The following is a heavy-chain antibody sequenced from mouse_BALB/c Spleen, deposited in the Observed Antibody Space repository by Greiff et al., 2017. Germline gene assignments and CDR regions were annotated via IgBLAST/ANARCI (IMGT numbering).Heavy chain of an antibody. D-gene: IGHD3-1*01. J-gene: IGHJ2*01. CDR3: ARQLGLPGYFDY. CDR1: GFNIKDTY. CDR2: IDPANGNT. V-gene: IGHV14-3*02. Sequence: EVQRVESGAELVKPGASVKLSCTASGFNIKDTYMHWVKQRPEQGLEWIGRIDPANGNTKYDPKFQGKATITADTSSNTAYLQLSSLTSEDTAVYYCARQLGLPGYFDYWGQGTTLTVSS.